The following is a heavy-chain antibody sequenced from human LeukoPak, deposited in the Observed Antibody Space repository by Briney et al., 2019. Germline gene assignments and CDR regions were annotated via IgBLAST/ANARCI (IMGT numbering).Heavy chain of an antibody. Sequence: SETLSHTCTVSGDSINSGYSWGWIRQPPGKGLEWIGNMYHSGSTYYSPSLKSRVTMSVDTSKNQFSLKLTSVTAADTAVYYCARDFEVFYDYWGQGILVTVSS. CDR3: ARDFEVFYDY. D-gene: IGHD2/OR15-2a*01. J-gene: IGHJ4*02. V-gene: IGHV4-38-2*02. CDR1: GDSINSGYS. CDR2: MYHSGST.